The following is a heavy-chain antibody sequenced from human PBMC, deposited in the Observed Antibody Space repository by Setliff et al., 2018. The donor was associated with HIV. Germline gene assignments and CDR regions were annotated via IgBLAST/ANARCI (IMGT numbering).Heavy chain of an antibody. CDR1: GFIFSSYA. D-gene: IGHD5-18*01. CDR2: MSYDGNNN. Sequence: GGSLRLSCAASGFIFSSYAMHWVRQAPGKGLEWVAVMSYDGNNNYYADSVKGRFTISRDNAKNSLFLQMNSLRAEDTAVYYCASIELAAMVPVDYWGQGTLVTVSS. CDR3: ASIELAAMVPVDY. V-gene: IGHV3-30*07. J-gene: IGHJ4*02.